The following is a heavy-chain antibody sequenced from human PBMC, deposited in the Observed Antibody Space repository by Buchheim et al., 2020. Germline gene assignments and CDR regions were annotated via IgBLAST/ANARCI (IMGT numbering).Heavy chain of an antibody. J-gene: IGHJ4*02. CDR2: IDWDDYK. CDR1: GLSLRNVGVS. V-gene: IGHV2-70*15. Sequence: QVSLRESGPAHVRTTETLTLTCTVSGLSLRNVGVSVSWIRRPPGKPLQWLARIDWDDYKYYNTSLQARLTVSKRPPKKQVGLTLTNVDPADTATYYCARENDYNALDSWGQGTL. D-gene: IGHD5-24*01. CDR3: ARENDYNALDS.